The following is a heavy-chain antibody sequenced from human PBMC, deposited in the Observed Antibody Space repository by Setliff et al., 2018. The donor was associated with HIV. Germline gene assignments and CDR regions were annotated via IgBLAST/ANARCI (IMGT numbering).Heavy chain of an antibody. Sequence: GASVKVSCKVSGYTLTELSMHWVRQAPGKGLEWMGGFDPEDGETIYAQKFQGRVTMTEDTSTDTAYMELSSLRSEDTAVYYCARWVPYWSTTSRYHWLFHYMDVWGKGTTVTVSS. V-gene: IGHV1-24*01. CDR1: GYTLTELS. CDR3: ARWVPYWSTTSRYHWLFHYMDV. J-gene: IGHJ6*03. CDR2: FDPEDGET. D-gene: IGHD2-2*01.